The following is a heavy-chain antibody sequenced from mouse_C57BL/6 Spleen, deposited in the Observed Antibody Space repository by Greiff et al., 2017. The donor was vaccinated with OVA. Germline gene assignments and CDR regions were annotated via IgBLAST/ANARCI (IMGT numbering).Heavy chain of an antibody. CDR1: GYAFSSYW. CDR2: LYPGDGDT. CDR3: AREAPGYFDV. V-gene: IGHV1-80*01. D-gene: IGHD3-2*02. J-gene: IGHJ1*03. Sequence: QVQLQQSGAELVKPGASVKISCKASGYAFSSYWMNWVKQRPGKGLAWIGQLYPGDGDTNYNGKFKGKATLTADKSSSTAYMQLSSLTSEDSAVYFCAREAPGYFDVWGTGTTVTVSS.